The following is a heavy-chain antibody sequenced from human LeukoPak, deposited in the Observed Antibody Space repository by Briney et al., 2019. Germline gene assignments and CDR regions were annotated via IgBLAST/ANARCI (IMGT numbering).Heavy chain of an antibody. Sequence: GGSLRLSCAASGFTFSSYNMNWVRQAPGKGPEWVSYISSSSNTIYYADSVKGRFTISRDNAKNSLYLQMNSLRAEDTAVYYCAELGITMIGGVWGKGTTVTISS. J-gene: IGHJ6*04. CDR2: ISSSSNTI. V-gene: IGHV3-48*04. CDR1: GFTFSSYN. D-gene: IGHD3-10*02. CDR3: AELGITMIGGV.